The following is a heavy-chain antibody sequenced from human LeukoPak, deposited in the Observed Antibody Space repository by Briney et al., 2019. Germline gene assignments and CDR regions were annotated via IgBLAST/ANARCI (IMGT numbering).Heavy chain of an antibody. Sequence: GGSLRLSCSASGFTFSSYAMSWVRQAPGKGLEWVSAISGSGGSTYYADSVKGRFTISRDNSKDTLYLQMNSLRAEDTAVYYCANHQGIYYFDYWGQGTLVTVSS. CDR3: ANHQGIYYFDY. D-gene: IGHD3-3*01. CDR2: ISGSGGST. V-gene: IGHV3-23*01. CDR1: GFTFSSYA. J-gene: IGHJ4*02.